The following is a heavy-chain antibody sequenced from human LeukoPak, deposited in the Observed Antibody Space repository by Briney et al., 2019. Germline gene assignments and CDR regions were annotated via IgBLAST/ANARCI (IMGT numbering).Heavy chain of an antibody. CDR1: GGIFSSYA. CDR3: TRSYYYDSSGYYKAFDY. Sequence: SVKVSCKASGGIFSSYAISWVRQAPGQGLEWMGGIIPIFGTANYAQKFQGRVTITTDESTSTAYMELSSLRSEDTAVYYCTRSYYYDSSGYYKAFDYWGQGTLVTVSS. V-gene: IGHV1-69*05. CDR2: IIPIFGTA. D-gene: IGHD3-22*01. J-gene: IGHJ4*02.